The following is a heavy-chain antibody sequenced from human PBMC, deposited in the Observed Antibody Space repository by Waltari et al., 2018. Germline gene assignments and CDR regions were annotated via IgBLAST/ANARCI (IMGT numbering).Heavy chain of an antibody. CDR1: DLSFSTYG. J-gene: IGHJ4*02. CDR3: KSEDSNGPLDY. Sequence: EVQLVESGGGVVKPGGSLRLSCAASDLSFSTYGMHWARQAPGKGLVWVAEIDSDGSTTRYADSVKGRFTISRDNAKNTLYLQMNSLRAEHTAVYYCKSEDSNGPLDYWGQGTLVSVSS. V-gene: IGHV3-74*02. D-gene: IGHD3-22*01. CDR2: IDSDGSTT.